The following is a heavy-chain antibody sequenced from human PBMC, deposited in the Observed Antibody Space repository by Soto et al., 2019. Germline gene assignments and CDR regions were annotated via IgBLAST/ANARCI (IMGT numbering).Heavy chain of an antibody. D-gene: IGHD3-16*01. V-gene: IGHV1-3*04. CDR1: GYMFGNYP. J-gene: IGHJ3*01. Sequence: QVQLVQSGAEVKKPGASVRVSCKASGYMFGNYPMHWVRQAPGQRLEWMAWINTGTGRTDLSQKFQGRLTITTDTAASTVYMVLSGLRSEDTAVYYCARAVIHSQIHPWGDAVDLWGQGTTVTVSS. CDR2: INTGTGRT. CDR3: ARAVIHSQIHPWGDAVDL.